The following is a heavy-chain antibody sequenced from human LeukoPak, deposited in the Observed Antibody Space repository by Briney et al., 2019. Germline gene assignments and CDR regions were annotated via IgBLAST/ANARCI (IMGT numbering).Heavy chain of an antibody. CDR1: GFTFSSYS. CDR2: ISTSSNTI. Sequence: GGSLRLSCAASGFTFSSYSMNWVRQAPGKGLEWVSYISTSSNTIHYADSVKGRFTISRDNAQNSLYLQMNSLRAEDTAVYYCARPDEQQLVRDAFDIWGQGTMVTVSS. V-gene: IGHV3-48*01. D-gene: IGHD6-13*01. J-gene: IGHJ3*02. CDR3: ARPDEQQLVRDAFDI.